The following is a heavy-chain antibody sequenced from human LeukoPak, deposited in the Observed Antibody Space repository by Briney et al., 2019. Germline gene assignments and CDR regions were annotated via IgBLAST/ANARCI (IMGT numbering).Heavy chain of an antibody. CDR2: IYPGDSDT. V-gene: IGHV5-51*01. CDR3: ARQIYYYDSSGSENWFDP. CDR1: GYSFTSYW. J-gene: IGHJ5*02. D-gene: IGHD3-22*01. Sequence: GESLKISCKGSGYSFTSYWIGWVRQMPGKGLEWMGIIYPGDSDTRFSPSFQGQVTISADKSISTAYLQWSSLKASDTAMYYCARQIYYYDSSGSENWFDPWGQGTLVTVSS.